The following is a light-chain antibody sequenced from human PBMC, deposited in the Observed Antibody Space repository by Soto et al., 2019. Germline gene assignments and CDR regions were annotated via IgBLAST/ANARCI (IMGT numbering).Light chain of an antibody. CDR3: CSYAGDSDLI. CDR2: EVT. CDR1: SSDVGGYDY. J-gene: IGLJ2*01. V-gene: IGLV2-8*01. Sequence: QSALTQPPSASGSPGQSVTISYTGTSSDVGGYDYVSWYQQHPGKAPKLMIYEVTKRPSGVPDRFSGSKSGNTASLTVSGLQAEDEADYYCCSYAGDSDLIFGGGTKLTVL.